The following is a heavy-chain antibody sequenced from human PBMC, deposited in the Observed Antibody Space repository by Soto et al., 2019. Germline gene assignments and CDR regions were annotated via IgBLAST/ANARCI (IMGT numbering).Heavy chain of an antibody. J-gene: IGHJ3*02. CDR3: AKATATGGGAFEI. Sequence: RWSLRLSCSVSGFIFSSYDMSWCRQAPGKGLEWVSTILVGGSTHYEDSVKGRFTISRDTSKNTVYLQMNSLTAGDTAVYYCAKATATGGGAFEIYGQGTMVTVSS. CDR1: GFIFSSYD. V-gene: IGHV3-23*01. D-gene: IGHD2-8*02. CDR2: ILVGGST.